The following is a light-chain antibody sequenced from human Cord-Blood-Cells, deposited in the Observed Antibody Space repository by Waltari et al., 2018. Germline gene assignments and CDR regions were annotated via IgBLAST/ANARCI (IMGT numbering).Light chain of an antibody. V-gene: IGKV3-15*01. J-gene: IGKJ2*01. CDR2: GAS. Sequence: EIVMTQSPATLSVSPGERATISCRASQSVSSNLASDQQKPGQAPRLLIYGASTRATGIPARFSGSGSGTEFTLTISSLQSEDFAVYYCQQYNNWPPYTFGQGTKLEIK. CDR1: QSVSSN. CDR3: QQYNNWPPYT.